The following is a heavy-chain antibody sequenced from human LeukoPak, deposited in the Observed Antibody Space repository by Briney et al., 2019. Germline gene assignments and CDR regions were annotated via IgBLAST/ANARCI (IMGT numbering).Heavy chain of an antibody. CDR1: GFTFSSYA. D-gene: IGHD1-7*01. CDR2: ISGSGGST. CDR3: AKEFRNYVSFDY. Sequence: PGGSLSPSCPASGFTFSSYAMSWVRQAPGKGLEWVSAISGSGGSTYYADSVKGRFTISRDNSKNALYLQMNSLRAEDTAVYYCAKEFRNYVSFDYWGQGTLVTVSS. V-gene: IGHV3-23*01. J-gene: IGHJ4*02.